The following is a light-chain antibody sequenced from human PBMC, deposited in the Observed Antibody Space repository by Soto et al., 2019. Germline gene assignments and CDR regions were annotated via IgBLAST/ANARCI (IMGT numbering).Light chain of an antibody. V-gene: IGKV4-1*01. Sequence: DIVMTQSPDSLAVSLGEGATFNCTSSQNLLSSSNNRNYLDWYQQKPGQPPKLLSYWASTRESGVPDRFSGSGSGTDFTLTISSLQAEDVALFYCQQYYATPLTFGGGTKVEI. CDR1: QNLLSSSNNRNY. J-gene: IGKJ4*01. CDR2: WAS. CDR3: QQYYATPLT.